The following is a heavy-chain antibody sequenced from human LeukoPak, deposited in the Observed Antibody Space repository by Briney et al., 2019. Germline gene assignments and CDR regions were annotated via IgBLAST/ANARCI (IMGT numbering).Heavy chain of an antibody. V-gene: IGHV4-4*07. CDR1: GGSISSYY. D-gene: IGHD6-13*01. CDR3: VREVWQQVVRIDF. CDR2: IYFSVTT. J-gene: IGHJ4*02. Sequence: LETLSLTCTVSGGSISSYYWSWIRKPAGKGLEWIGRIYFSVTTNYNPSLKSRVTMSVDTSKSQFSLSLSSVTAADTAVYYCVREVWQQVVRIDFWGRGTLVTVSS.